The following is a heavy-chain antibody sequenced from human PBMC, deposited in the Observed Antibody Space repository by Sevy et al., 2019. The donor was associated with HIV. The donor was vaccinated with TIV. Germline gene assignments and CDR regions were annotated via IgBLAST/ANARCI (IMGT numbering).Heavy chain of an antibody. V-gene: IGHV4-59*01. CDR1: GGSISSYY. Sequence: TLSLTCTVSGGSISSYYWSWIRQPPGKGLEWIGYIYYSGSTNYNPSLKSRVTISVDTSKNQFSLKLSSVTAADTAVYYCARIPTTYYYDSSGYYPPQGWFDPWGQGTLVTVSS. J-gene: IGHJ5*02. D-gene: IGHD3-22*01. CDR2: IYYSGST. CDR3: ARIPTTYYYDSSGYYPPQGWFDP.